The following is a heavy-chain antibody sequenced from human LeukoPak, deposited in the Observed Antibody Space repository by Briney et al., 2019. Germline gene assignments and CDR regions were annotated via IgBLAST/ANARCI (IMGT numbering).Heavy chain of an antibody. Sequence: PGGSPRLSCAASGFTFSRFWMHWVRQPPGKGLVWVSRIETDGRTTNYADSVKGRFTISRDNAKNTVYLQMSSLRAEDTAVYYCATLNSFGSDYWGQGVLVTVFS. J-gene: IGHJ4*02. V-gene: IGHV3-74*01. CDR2: IETDGRTT. CDR3: ATLNSFGSDY. CDR1: GFTFSRFW. D-gene: IGHD3-3*01.